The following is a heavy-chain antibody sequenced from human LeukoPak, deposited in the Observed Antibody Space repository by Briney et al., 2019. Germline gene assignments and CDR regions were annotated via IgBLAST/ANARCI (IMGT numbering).Heavy chain of an antibody. D-gene: IGHD3-22*01. CDR1: GFTFSSYA. V-gene: IGHV3-23*01. CDR2: ISGSGGST. Sequence: EGSLRLSCAASGFTFSSYAMSWVRQAPGKGLEWVSAISGSGGSTYYADSVKGRFTISRDNSKNTLYLQMNSLRAEDTAVYYCASRITMIVVVKEHYWGQGTLVTVSS. CDR3: ASRITMIVVVKEHY. J-gene: IGHJ4*02.